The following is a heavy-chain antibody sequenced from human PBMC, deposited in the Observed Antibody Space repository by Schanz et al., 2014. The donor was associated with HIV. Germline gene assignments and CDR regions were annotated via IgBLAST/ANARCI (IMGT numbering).Heavy chain of an antibody. D-gene: IGHD1-7*01. J-gene: IGHJ6*02. CDR3: AKDRITGTTGVPYYYYGMDV. Sequence: QVQLVESGGGVVQPGRSLRLSCAASGFTFSSYGMHWVRQALGKGLEWVAVISYDGSNKYYADSVKGRFTISRDNSKNTLYLQMNSLRAEDTAVYYCAKDRITGTTGVPYYYYGMDVWGQGTTVTVSS. V-gene: IGHV3-30*18. CDR2: ISYDGSNK. CDR1: GFTFSSYG.